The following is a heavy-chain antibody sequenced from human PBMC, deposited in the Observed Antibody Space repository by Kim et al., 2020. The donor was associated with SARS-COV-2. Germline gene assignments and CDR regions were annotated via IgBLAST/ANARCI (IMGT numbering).Heavy chain of an antibody. V-gene: IGHV5-51*01. CDR3: ARHGLAYDSSGYYPFDY. J-gene: IGHJ4*01. CDR2: IYPGDSDT. CDR1: GYSFTSYW. Sequence: GESLKISCKGSGYSFTSYWIGWVRQMPGKGLEWMGIIYPGDSDTRYSPSFQGQVTISADKSISTAYLQWSSLKASDTAMYYCARHGLAYDSSGYYPFDYWGQGTLVTVSS. D-gene: IGHD3-22*01.